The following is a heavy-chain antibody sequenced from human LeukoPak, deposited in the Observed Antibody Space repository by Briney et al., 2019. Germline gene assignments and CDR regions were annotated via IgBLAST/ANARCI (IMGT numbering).Heavy chain of an antibody. J-gene: IGHJ6*03. CDR2: INHSGST. CDR1: GGSFSGYY. Sequence: PSETLSLTCAVYGGSFSGYYWSWIRQPPGKGLEWIGEINHSGSTNYNPSLKSRVTISVDTSKNQFSLKLSSVTAADTAVYYCARARYYYGSGSYYNLIYMDVWGKGTTVTVSS. CDR3: ARARYYYGSGSYYNLIYMDV. D-gene: IGHD3-10*01. V-gene: IGHV4-34*01.